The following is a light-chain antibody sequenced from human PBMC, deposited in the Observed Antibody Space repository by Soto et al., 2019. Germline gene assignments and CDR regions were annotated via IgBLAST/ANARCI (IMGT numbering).Light chain of an antibody. J-gene: IGLJ1*01. V-gene: IGLV2-14*01. Sequence: QSALTQPASVSGSPGQSITISCTGTSSDVGGYNYVSWYQQHPGKAPKLMIYDVSNRPSGVSNRFSGSKSDNTASLPISGLQAEDEDDYYCCLYASSSTRVVGTGTKVTAL. CDR3: CLYASSSTRV. CDR2: DVS. CDR1: SSDVGGYNY.